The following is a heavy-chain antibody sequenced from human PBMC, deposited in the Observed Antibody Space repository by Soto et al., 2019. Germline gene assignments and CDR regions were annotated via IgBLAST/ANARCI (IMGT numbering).Heavy chain of an antibody. Sequence: EVQLLESGGGLVQPGGSLRLSCAASGFTFSSYAMSWVRQAPGKGLEWVSAISGSGGSTYYADSVKDRFTISRDNSKNTLYLQMNSLRAEDTAVYYCAKGLTYYDFWSGYYNFDYWGQGTLVTVSS. CDR3: AKGLTYYDFWSGYYNFDY. CDR2: ISGSGGST. CDR1: GFTFSSYA. V-gene: IGHV3-23*01. D-gene: IGHD3-3*01. J-gene: IGHJ4*02.